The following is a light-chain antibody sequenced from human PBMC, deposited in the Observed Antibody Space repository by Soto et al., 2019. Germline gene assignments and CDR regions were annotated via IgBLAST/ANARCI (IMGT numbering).Light chain of an antibody. CDR2: DSS. Sequence: EIVLTQSPATLSLSPGERAILSCRASQNIGKNLGWYRQKPGQAPTLFIYDSSYRATGVPARFSGSGSGTDFTLTINRLEPEDFAVYYCQHRDDWPPGATFGGGTTVEI. J-gene: IGKJ4*01. V-gene: IGKV3-11*01. CDR3: QHRDDWPPGAT. CDR1: QNIGKN.